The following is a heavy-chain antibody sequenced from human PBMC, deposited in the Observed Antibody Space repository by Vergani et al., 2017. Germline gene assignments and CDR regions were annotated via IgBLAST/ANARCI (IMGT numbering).Heavy chain of an antibody. Sequence: QVQLQQWGGGLLKPSETLSLTCVVNGGSFTSYHWTWIRQSPGGGLEWVGDIDHTGRPDYNPSLKSRLTISVDKSRNQFSMTLNSVTATDTAIYFCARVNTETNGHLYYYYYMDVWGQGTAVTVS. CDR3: ARVNTETNGHLYYYYYMDV. V-gene: IGHV4-34*01. CDR2: IDHTGRP. D-gene: IGHD4-11*01. CDR1: GGSFTSYH. J-gene: IGHJ6*03.